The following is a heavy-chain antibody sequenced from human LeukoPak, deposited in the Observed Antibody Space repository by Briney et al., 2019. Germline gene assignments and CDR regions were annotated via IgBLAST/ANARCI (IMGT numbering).Heavy chain of an antibody. D-gene: IGHD6-19*01. CDR1: GFTFSSYG. CDR2: IWYDGSNK. J-gene: IGHJ4*02. Sequence: GRSLRLSCAASGFTFSSYGMHWVRQAPGKGLEWVAVIWYDGSNKYYADSVKGRFTISRDNSKNTLYLQMNSLRAEDTAVYYCARVAYSSGWVDYWGQGTLVTVSS. V-gene: IGHV3-33*01. CDR3: ARVAYSSGWVDY.